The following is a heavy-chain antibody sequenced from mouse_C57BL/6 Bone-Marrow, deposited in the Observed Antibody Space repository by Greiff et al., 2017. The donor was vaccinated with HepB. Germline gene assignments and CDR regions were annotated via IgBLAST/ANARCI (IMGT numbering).Heavy chain of an antibody. CDR2: INPYNGGT. CDR1: GYTFTDYY. V-gene: IGHV1-19*01. D-gene: IGHD1-1*01. J-gene: IGHJ4*01. CDR3: ARASNVLQDAMDY. Sequence: EVQLQQSGPVLVKPGASVKMSCKASGYTFTDYYMNWVKQSHGKSLEWIGVINPYNGGTSYNQKFKGKATLTVDKSSSTAYMELNSLTSEDSAVYYCARASNVLQDAMDYWGQGTSVTVSS.